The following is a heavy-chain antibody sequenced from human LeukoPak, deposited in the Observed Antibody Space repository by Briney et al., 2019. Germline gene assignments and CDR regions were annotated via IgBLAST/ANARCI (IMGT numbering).Heavy chain of an antibody. CDR1: GGTFSSYA. CDR2: IIPIFGTA. V-gene: IGHV1-69*01. CDR3: ARDGSVAAAALAFDI. Sequence: SVKVSCKASGGTFSSYAISWVRQAPGQGLEWMGGIIPIFGTADYAQKFQGRVTITADESTSTAYMELSSLRSEDTAVYYCARDGSVAAAALAFDIWGQGTMVTVSS. D-gene: IGHD6-13*01. J-gene: IGHJ3*02.